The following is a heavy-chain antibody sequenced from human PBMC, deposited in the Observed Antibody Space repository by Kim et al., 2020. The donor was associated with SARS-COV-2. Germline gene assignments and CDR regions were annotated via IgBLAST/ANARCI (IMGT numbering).Heavy chain of an antibody. J-gene: IGHJ6*02. Sequence: GGSLRLSCAASGFTFSDYYMSWIRQAPGKGLEWVSYISSSSSNTNYADSVKGRFTISRDNAKNSLYLQMNSLRAEDTAVYYCARDHFSGISDLHLYYGMDVWGQGTTVTVSS. D-gene: IGHD3-3*02. CDR1: GFTFSDYY. V-gene: IGHV3-11*05. CDR2: ISSSSSNT. CDR3: ARDHFSGISDLHLYYGMDV.